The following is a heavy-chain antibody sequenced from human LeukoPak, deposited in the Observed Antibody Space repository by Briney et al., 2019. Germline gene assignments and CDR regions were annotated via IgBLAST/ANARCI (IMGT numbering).Heavy chain of an antibody. CDR3: ARDLSGYSSFDY. V-gene: IGHV4-31*03. CDR2: IYYSGST. CDR1: GGSISVGGHY. J-gene: IGHJ4*02. Sequence: SETLSLTCTVSGGSISVGGHYWSWVRQLPGKGLEWIGYIYYSGSTYYNPSLKSRVTMSVDTSKNRFSLKLSSVTAADTAVYYCARDLSGYSSFDYWGQGTLVTVSP. D-gene: IGHD3-3*01.